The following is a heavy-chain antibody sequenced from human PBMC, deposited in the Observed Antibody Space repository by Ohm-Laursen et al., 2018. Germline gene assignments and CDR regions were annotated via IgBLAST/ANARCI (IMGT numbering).Heavy chain of an antibody. CDR3: ARVSATGTAYYYYGMDV. V-gene: IGHV3-23*01. CDR1: GFIFSNYA. Sequence: SLRLSCAASGFIFSNYAMSWVRQAPGKGLEWVSTISSSGGSTYYADSVKGRFTMSRDTAKNTLYLQMNSLRVEDTAVYYCARVSATGTAYYYYGMDVWGQGTTVTVSS. CDR2: ISSSGGST. D-gene: IGHD3-9*01. J-gene: IGHJ6*02.